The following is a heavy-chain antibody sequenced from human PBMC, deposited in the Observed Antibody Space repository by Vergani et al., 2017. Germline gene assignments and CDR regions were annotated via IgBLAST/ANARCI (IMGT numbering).Heavy chain of an antibody. CDR3: ARLYDYGDYVLLGLTRTWFDY. CDR1: GFTFSSYS. CDR2: ISSSSSTI. J-gene: IGHJ4*02. D-gene: IGHD4-17*01. Sequence: EVQLVESGGGLVQPGGSLRLSCAASGFTFSSYSMNWVRQAPGKGLEWVSYISSSSSTIYYADSVKGRFTISRDNAKNSLYLQMNSLRAEDTAVYYCARLYDYGDYVLLGLTRTWFDYWGQGTLVTVSS. V-gene: IGHV3-48*01.